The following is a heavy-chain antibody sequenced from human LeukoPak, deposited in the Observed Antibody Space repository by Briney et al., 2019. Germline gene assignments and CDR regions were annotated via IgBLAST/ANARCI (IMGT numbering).Heavy chain of an antibody. CDR2: IKQDGSEK. D-gene: IGHD5-12*01. CDR3: ARDGGYPIYYYYGMDV. CDR1: GSTFSSYW. J-gene: IGHJ6*02. Sequence: GGSLRLSCAASGSTFSSYWMSWVRQAPGKGLEWVANIKQDGSEKYYVDSVKGRFTISRDNAKNSLYLQMNSLRAEDTAVYYCARDGGYPIYYYYGMDVWGQGTTVTVSS. V-gene: IGHV3-7*01.